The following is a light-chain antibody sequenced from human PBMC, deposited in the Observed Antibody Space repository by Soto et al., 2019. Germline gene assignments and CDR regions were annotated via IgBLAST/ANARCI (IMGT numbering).Light chain of an antibody. CDR3: SSYTTSNTRQIV. J-gene: IGLJ1*01. CDR2: DVS. CDR1: SSDVGGYNY. Sequence: QSVLTQPASVSGSPGRSITISRNGTSSDVGGYNYVSWYQQHPGKAPKFMIYDVSNRPSGVSNRFSGSKSGNTASLTISGLQAEDEADYYCSSYTTSNTRQIVFGTGTKVTVL. V-gene: IGLV2-14*01.